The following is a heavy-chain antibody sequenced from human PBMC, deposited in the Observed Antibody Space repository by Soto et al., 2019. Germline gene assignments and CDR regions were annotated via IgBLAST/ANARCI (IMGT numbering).Heavy chain of an antibody. CDR1: GFTFSSYW. CDR3: ARVYVVGATIEK. V-gene: IGHV3-74*01. Sequence: GGSLRLSCAASGFTFSSYWMHWVRQAPGKGLVWVSRINSDGSSTSYADSVKGRFTISRDNAKNTLYLQMNSLRAEDTAVYYCARVYVVGATIEKWGQETLLTVSS. CDR2: INSDGSST. J-gene: IGHJ4*02. D-gene: IGHD1-26*01.